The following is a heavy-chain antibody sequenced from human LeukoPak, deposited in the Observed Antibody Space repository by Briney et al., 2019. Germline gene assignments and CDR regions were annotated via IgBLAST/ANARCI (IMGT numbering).Heavy chain of an antibody. Sequence: GGSLRLSCAASGFTFDDYAMHWVRQAPGKGLEWVSGISWNSGSIGYADSVKGRFTIPRDNAKNSLYLQMNSLRAEDTALYYCAKDRGEQQLVQYYFDYWGQGTLVTVSS. J-gene: IGHJ4*02. CDR3: AKDRGEQQLVQYYFDY. CDR1: GFTFDDYA. D-gene: IGHD6-13*01. V-gene: IGHV3-9*01. CDR2: ISWNSGSI.